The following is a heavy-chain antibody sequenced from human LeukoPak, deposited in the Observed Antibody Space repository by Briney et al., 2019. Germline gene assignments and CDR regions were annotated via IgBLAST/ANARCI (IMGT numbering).Heavy chain of an antibody. J-gene: IGHJ4*02. CDR1: GFIFDHFG. CDR2: INWDSTST. V-gene: IGHV3-20*04. Sequence: GGSLRLSCATSGFIFDHFGMNWVRHVPGKGLEWVSGINWDSTSTNYVDSVRGRFTISRDNAKNSLYLQMNSLRVEDTPFYYCARDLKYCTGGMCYFTAVADSWGQGTLVTVSS. CDR3: ARDLKYCTGGMCYFTAVADS. D-gene: IGHD2-8*02.